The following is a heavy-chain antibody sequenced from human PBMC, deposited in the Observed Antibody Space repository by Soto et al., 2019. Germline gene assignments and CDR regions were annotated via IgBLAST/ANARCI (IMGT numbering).Heavy chain of an antibody. CDR3: ARGGYCSSTSCYDYYYYYYMDV. V-gene: IGHV1-8*01. CDR2: MNPNSGNT. Sequence: QVQLVQSGAEVKKPGASVKVSCKASGYTFTSYDINWVRQATGQGLEWMGWMNPNSGNTGYAQKFQGRVTMTRNTSISTAYMELSRLRSEDTAVYYCARGGYCSSTSCYDYYYYYYMDVWGKGTTVTVSS. J-gene: IGHJ6*03. CDR1: GYTFTSYD. D-gene: IGHD2-2*01.